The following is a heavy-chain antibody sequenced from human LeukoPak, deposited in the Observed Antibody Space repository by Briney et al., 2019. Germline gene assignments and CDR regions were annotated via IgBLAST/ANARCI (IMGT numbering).Heavy chain of an antibody. CDR1: GGSISSYY. Sequence: PSETLSLTCTVSGGSISSYYWSWIRQPPGKGLEWIGYIYYSGSTNYNPSLKSRVTISVDTSKNQFSLKLSSVTAADTAVYYCARGRPMVRGVIGFDYWGQGTLVTVSS. CDR3: ARGRPMVRGVIGFDY. D-gene: IGHD3-10*01. V-gene: IGHV4-59*08. CDR2: IYYSGST. J-gene: IGHJ4*02.